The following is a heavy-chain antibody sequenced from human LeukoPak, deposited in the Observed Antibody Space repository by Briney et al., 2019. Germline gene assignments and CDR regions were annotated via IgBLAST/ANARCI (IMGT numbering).Heavy chain of an antibody. D-gene: IGHD4-17*01. CDR3: ARVEDGLYGDHVIDY. CDR2: IYYSGST. V-gene: IGHV4-59*01. CDR1: GGSISSYY. J-gene: IGHJ4*02. Sequence: SETLSLTCTVSGGSISSYYWSWIRQPPGKGLEWIGYIYYSGSTNYNPSLKSRVTISVDTSKNQFSLKLSSVTAADTAVYYCARVEDGLYGDHVIDYWGQGTLVTVSS.